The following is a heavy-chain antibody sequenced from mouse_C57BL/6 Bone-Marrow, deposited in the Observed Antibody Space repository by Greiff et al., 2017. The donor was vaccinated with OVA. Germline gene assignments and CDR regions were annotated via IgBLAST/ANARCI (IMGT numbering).Heavy chain of an antibody. J-gene: IGHJ1*01. CDR2: IDPSDSET. CDR3: ESGYGSSYWYFDV. V-gene: IGHV1-52*01. Sequence: QVQLQQPGAELVRPGSSVKLSCKASGYTFTSYWMHWVKQRPIQGLEWIGNIDPSDSETHYNQKFKDKATLTVDKSSSTASMQLSSLPSEDSAVYYCESGYGSSYWYFDVWGAGTTVTVSS. D-gene: IGHD1-1*01. CDR1: GYTFTSYW.